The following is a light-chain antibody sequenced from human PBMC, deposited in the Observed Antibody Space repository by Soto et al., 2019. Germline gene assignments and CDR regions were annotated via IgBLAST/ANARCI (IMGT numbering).Light chain of an antibody. V-gene: IGKV3-20*01. CDR3: QHYGNTPLYT. J-gene: IGKJ2*01. Sequence: EIVLTQSPGTLSLSPGERATLSCRASQSVSSTYLAWYQQKPGQAPRLLIYAASFRAIGIPDRFSGSGSGTDLTLTISRLEPEDFAVYYCQHYGNTPLYTFGPGTKLEIK. CDR1: QSVSSTY. CDR2: AAS.